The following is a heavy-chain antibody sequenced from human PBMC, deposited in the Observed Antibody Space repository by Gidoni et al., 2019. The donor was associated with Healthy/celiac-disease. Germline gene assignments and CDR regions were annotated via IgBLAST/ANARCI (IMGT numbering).Heavy chain of an antibody. CDR3: ARGKIAVAGTHYGMDV. Sequence: EVQLVESGGGLVKPGGSLSLSCAASGFTFSSYSMNWVRQAPGKGLEWVSSISSSTSYIYYADSVKGRFTISRDNAKNSLYLQMNSLRAEDTAVYYCARGKIAVAGTHYGMDVWGQGTTVTVSS. V-gene: IGHV3-21*01. D-gene: IGHD6-19*01. CDR2: ISSSTSYI. CDR1: GFTFSSYS. J-gene: IGHJ6*02.